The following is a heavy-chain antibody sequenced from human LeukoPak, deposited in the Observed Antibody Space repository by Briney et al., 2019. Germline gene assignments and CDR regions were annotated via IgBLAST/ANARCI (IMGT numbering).Heavy chain of an antibody. D-gene: IGHD2-15*01. CDR3: ARLKRDCSGGFCYFDYFDY. V-gene: IGHV4-39*01. Sequence: SETLSLTCSVSGGSFSTTSYYWGWLRQPPGKGLEWIGSIYYSGSTFYNPSLKSRVTTSVDTSKIQFFLRLTSVTAADTAVYYCARLKRDCSGGFCYFDYFDYWGQGTLVTVSS. CDR2: IYYSGST. J-gene: IGHJ4*02. CDR1: GGSFSTTSYY.